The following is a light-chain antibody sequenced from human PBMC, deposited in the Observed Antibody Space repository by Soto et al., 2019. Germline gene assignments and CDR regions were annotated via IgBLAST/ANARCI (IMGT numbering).Light chain of an antibody. CDR3: QQRSNWPRT. CDR1: QSVSSY. J-gene: IGKJ1*01. V-gene: IGKV3-11*01. Sequence: EIVLTQSPDTLSLSPGERATLSCRASQSVSSYLAWYQQKPGQAPRLLIYDASNRATGIPARFSGSGSGTDFTLTISSLEPEDFAVYYCQQRSNWPRTFGQGTKVE. CDR2: DAS.